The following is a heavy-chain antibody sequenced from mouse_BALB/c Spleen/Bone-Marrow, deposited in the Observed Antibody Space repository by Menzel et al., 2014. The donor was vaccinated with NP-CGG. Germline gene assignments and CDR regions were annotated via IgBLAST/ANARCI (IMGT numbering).Heavy chain of an antibody. D-gene: IGHD2-4*01. Sequence: EVHQVESGGGLVKSGGSLKLSCAASGLTFSNYGMSWVRQTPEKRLEWVATISGGGSYTFYSDSVKGRFTISRDDAKNNLYLQLSSLRSEDTALYYCARHAYYDQTEVSFVYWGQGTLVAVSA. V-gene: IGHV5-9-2*01. J-gene: IGHJ3*01. CDR2: ISGGGSYT. CDR1: GLTFSNYG. CDR3: ARHAYYDQTEVSFVY.